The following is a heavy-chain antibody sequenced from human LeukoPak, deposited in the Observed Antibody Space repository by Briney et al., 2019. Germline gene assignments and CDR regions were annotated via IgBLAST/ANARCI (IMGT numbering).Heavy chain of an antibody. Sequence: GGSLRLSCAASGFTFRSHRMHWVRQAPGKGLVWVARMNSDGGTTTYTDSVKGRFTISRDNAKNMLYLQMNSLRAEDSAVYYCARRYYYDSSGYFFDLWGQGTLVTVSS. J-gene: IGHJ4*02. CDR3: ARRYYYDSSGYFFDL. CDR1: GFTFRSHR. D-gene: IGHD3-22*01. CDR2: MNSDGGTT. V-gene: IGHV3-74*01.